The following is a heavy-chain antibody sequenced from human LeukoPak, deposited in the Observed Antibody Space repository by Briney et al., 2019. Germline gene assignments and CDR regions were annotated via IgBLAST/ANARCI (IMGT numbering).Heavy chain of an antibody. CDR2: INPNSGGT. J-gene: IGHJ3*02. Sequence: ASVKVSCKASGYTFTGYYMHWVRQAPGQGLEWMGWINPNSGGTNYAQKFQGWVTMTRDTSISTAYMELSRLRSDDTAVYYCARVSRAMHSSGYPDGAFDIWGQGTMVTVSS. CDR3: ARVSRAMHSSGYPDGAFDI. CDR1: GYTFTGYY. D-gene: IGHD3-22*01. V-gene: IGHV1-2*04.